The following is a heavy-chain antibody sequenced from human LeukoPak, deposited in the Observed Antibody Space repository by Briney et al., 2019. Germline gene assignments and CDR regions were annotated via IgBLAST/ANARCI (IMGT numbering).Heavy chain of an antibody. CDR3: ARGRGGGWGYYDY. J-gene: IGHJ4*02. CDR1: GYTFTGYY. V-gene: IGHV1-2*02. Sequence: ASVKVSCKASGYTFTGYYMHWVRQAPGQGLEWMGWINPNSGGTNYAQKFQGRVTMTRDTSISTAYMELSRLRSDDTAVYYCARGRGGGWGYYDYWGQGTLVTVSS. CDR2: INPNSGGT. D-gene: IGHD6-19*01.